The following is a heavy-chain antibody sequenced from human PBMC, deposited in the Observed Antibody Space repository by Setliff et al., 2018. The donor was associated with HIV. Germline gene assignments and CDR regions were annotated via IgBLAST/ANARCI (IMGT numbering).Heavy chain of an antibody. D-gene: IGHD6-13*01. J-gene: IGHJ4*02. CDR3: ARKGSSSRSQEYYYDF. Sequence: SETLSLTCTVSGGSISSYYWSWIRQPPGKGLEWIGEINHSGSTNYNPSLKSRVTISVDTSKNQFSLELNSVTALDTAVYYCARKGSSSRSQEYYYDFWGQGTLVTVSS. V-gene: IGHV4-34*01. CDR2: INHSGST. CDR1: GGSISSYY.